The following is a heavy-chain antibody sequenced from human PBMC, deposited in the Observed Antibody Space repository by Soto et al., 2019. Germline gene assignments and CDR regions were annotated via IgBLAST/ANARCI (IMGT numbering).Heavy chain of an antibody. CDR3: AKDHHEIVVVQKGGSYYYYGMDV. V-gene: IGHV3-30*18. D-gene: IGHD2-2*01. Sequence: QVQLVESGGGVVQPGRSLRLSCAASGFTFSSYGMHWVRQAPGKGLEWVAVISYDGSNKYYADSVKGRFTISRDNSKNTLYLQMNSLRAEDTDVYYCAKDHHEIVVVQKGGSYYYYGMDVWGQGTTVTVSS. CDR2: ISYDGSNK. CDR1: GFTFSSYG. J-gene: IGHJ6*02.